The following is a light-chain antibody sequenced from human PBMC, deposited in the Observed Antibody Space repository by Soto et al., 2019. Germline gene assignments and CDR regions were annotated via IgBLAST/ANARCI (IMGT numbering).Light chain of an antibody. J-gene: IGKJ4*01. V-gene: IGKV1D-12*01. CDR1: QGISTW. CDR3: QQSNSFPLT. CDR2: AES. Sequence: DIQMTQSPSSVSASVGDRVTITCRASQGISTWLAWYQQKPGKAPQLLIYAESNLQSRVPARFSGSRSGTDFTLTISSLQPEDFATYYCQQSNSFPLTFGGGTKVGIK.